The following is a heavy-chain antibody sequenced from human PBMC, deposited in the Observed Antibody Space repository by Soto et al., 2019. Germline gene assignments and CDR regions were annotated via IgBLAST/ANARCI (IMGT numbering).Heavy chain of an antibody. J-gene: IGHJ4*02. CDR2: ISYSGRT. D-gene: IGHD4-17*01. CDR1: GASIITDNYF. V-gene: IGHV4-39*01. Sequence: SETLSLTCTVSGASIITDNYFWVWIRQSPRRGLELIGSISYSGRTYDNPSLQSRVTISIDASKNQFSLKLTSVTTADTAVYYCARRRASDYGGNHHPYYFDRWGQGALVTVSS. CDR3: ARRRASDYGGNHHPYYFDR.